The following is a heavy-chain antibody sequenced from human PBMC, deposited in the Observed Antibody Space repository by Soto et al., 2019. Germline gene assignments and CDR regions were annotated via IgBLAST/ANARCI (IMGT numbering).Heavy chain of an antibody. V-gene: IGHV1-46*03. CDR2: ISPGGGST. CDR3: TRGGIPSITGRFDY. CDR1: GYTFTSFY. D-gene: IGHD1-20*01. Sequence: QVQLVQSGAEVKKPGASVKVSCTASGYTFTSFYIHWVRQAPGQGLEWMGMISPGGGSTSYAQKFQGRVTMPSATATSTGYLQLRSWRPEDTAVYYCTRGGIPSITGRFDYWGQGTLVTVSS. J-gene: IGHJ4*02.